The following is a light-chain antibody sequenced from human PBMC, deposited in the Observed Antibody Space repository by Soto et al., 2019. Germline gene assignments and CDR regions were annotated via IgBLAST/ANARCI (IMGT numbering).Light chain of an antibody. CDR1: SSDVGAYKY. J-gene: IGLJ2*01. CDR2: EVT. CDR3: SSNVGTNKMV. V-gene: IGLV2-8*01. Sequence: QSALTQPPSASGSPGQSVTISCTGTSSDVGAYKYVSWYQQHPGKAPRLLNYEVTKRPSGVPDRFSGSKSGNTASLSVSGLQSEDEADYYCSSNVGTNKMVFGGGTKLTVL.